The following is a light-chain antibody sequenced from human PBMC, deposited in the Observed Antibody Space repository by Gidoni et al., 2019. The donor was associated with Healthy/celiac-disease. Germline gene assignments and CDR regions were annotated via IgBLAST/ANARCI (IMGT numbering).Light chain of an antibody. Sequence: IILMQSPGTLSSSPGERATLSCSASQSVSSSYLSWYQQTPGQAPRLLIYCASSRATRLPVRCSGSGSGIDFTLTISRLEPVDFSLYHCQRYGSLGTFGQXTKLEIK. CDR2: CAS. V-gene: IGKV3-20*01. CDR1: QSVSSSY. J-gene: IGKJ2*02. CDR3: QRYGSLGT.